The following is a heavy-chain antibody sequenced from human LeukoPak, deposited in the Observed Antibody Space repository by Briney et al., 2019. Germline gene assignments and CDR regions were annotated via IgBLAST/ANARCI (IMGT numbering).Heavy chain of an antibody. V-gene: IGHV5-51*01. D-gene: IGHD3-22*01. J-gene: IGHJ5*02. CDR1: GYSFASYW. CDR2: IYPGDSDT. CDR3: ASTYYYDSRGYYYGS. Sequence: GESLKISCKGSGYSFASYWIGWVRQMPGKGLEWMGIIYPGDSDTRYSPSFQGQVTISADKSISTAYLQWSSLKASDTAMYYCASTYYYDSRGYYYGSWGQGTLVTVSS.